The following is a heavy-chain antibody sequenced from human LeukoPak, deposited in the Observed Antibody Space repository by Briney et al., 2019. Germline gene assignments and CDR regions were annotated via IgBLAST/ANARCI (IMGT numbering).Heavy chain of an antibody. J-gene: IGHJ4*02. CDR2: INTNTGNP. CDR1: GYTFTTYA. D-gene: IGHD6-13*01. V-gene: IGHV7-4-1*02. CDR3: AKEGQYSSSWYLGY. Sequence: ASVKVSCKASGYTFTTYAMNWVRQAPGQGLEWMGWINTNTGNPTYAQGFTGRFVFSLDTSVSTAYLQISSLKAEDTAVYYCAKEGQYSSSWYLGYWGQGTLVTVSS.